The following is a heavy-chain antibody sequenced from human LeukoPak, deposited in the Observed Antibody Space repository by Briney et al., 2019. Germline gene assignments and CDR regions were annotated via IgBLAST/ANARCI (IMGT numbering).Heavy chain of an antibody. CDR1: GYTFTGYY. CDR3: ATGMVVTMVRGVIITSDY. Sequence: ASVKVSCKASGYTFTGYYMHWVRQAPGQGLEWMGWINPNSGGTNYAQKFQGRVTMTRDTSISTAYMELSRLRSDDTAVYYCATGMVVTMVRGVIITSDYWGQGTLVTVSS. V-gene: IGHV1-2*02. D-gene: IGHD3-10*01. J-gene: IGHJ4*02. CDR2: INPNSGGT.